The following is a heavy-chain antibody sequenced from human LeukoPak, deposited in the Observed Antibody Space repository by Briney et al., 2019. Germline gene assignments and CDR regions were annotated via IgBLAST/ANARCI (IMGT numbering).Heavy chain of an antibody. CDR2: ISGSGGST. CDR3: ANHHLYYYDSSGYRDY. Sequence: PGGSLRLSCAASGFTFSSYAMSWVRQAPGKGLEWVSAISGSGGSTYYADSVKGRFTISRDNSKNTLYLQMNSLRAEDTAVYYCANHHLYYYDSSGYRDYWGQGTLVTVSS. J-gene: IGHJ4*02. CDR1: GFTFSSYA. V-gene: IGHV3-23*01. D-gene: IGHD3-22*01.